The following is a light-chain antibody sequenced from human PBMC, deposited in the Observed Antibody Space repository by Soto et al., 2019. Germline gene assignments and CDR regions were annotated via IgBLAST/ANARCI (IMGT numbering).Light chain of an antibody. V-gene: IGKV1-39*01. CDR1: QSISSY. J-gene: IGKJ3*01. CDR3: QQSYSTPGT. CDR2: AAS. Sequence: DIQMTQSPSSLSASVGDRVTITCRASQSISSYLNWYQQQPGKAPKLLIYAASSLQSGVPSRFSGSGSGTDCTRTISSLQPEDFATYYCQQSYSTPGTFGPGTKVDIK.